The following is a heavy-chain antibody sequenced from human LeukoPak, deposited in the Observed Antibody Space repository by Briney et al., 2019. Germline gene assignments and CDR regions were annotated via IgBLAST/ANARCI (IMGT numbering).Heavy chain of an antibody. CDR2: IIPIFGTA. J-gene: IGHJ4*02. D-gene: IGHD6-6*01. CDR1: GGTFSSYA. V-gene: IGHV1-69*13. CDR3: ASYSSSSAENFDY. Sequence: ASVKVSRKASGGTFSSYAISWVRQAPGQGLEWMGGIIPIFGTANYAQKFQGRVTITADESTSTAYMELSSLRSEDTAVYYCASYSSSSAENFDYWGQGTLVTVSS.